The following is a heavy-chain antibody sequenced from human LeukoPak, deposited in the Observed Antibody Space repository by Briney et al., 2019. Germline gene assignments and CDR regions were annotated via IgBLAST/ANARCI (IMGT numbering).Heavy chain of an antibody. CDR1: GGSIRSSSHL. CDR2: INHRGST. CDR3: ARYGGYFDY. D-gene: IGHD3-10*01. Sequence: SETLSLTCTVSGGSIRSSSHLWGWIRQPPGKGLEWIGEINHRGSTNYNPSLKSRVTISVDTSKSQLSLKLSSVTAADTAVYYCARYGGYFDYWGQGTLVTVSS. V-gene: IGHV4-39*07. J-gene: IGHJ4*02.